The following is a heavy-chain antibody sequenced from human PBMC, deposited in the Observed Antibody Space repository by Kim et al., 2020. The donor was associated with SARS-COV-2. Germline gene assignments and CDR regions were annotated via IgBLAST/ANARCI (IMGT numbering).Heavy chain of an antibody. CDR2: IWYDGSNK. CDR1: GFTFSSYG. D-gene: IGHD1-7*01. V-gene: IGHV3-33*01. J-gene: IGHJ6*02. Sequence: GGSLRLSCAASGFTFSSYGMHWVRQAPGKGLEWVAVIWYDGSNKYYADSVKGRFTISRDNSKNTLYLQMNSLRAEDTAVYYCARDPGGYNWNYVPYYYYGMDVWGQGTTVTVSS. CDR3: ARDPGGYNWNYVPYYYYGMDV.